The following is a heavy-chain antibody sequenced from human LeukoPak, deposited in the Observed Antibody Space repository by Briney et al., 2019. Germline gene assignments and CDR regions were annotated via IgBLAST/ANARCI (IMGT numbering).Heavy chain of an antibody. CDR2: INPNSGGT. CDR1: GYTFTGYY. V-gene: IGHV1-2*02. CDR3: ARTYGSGSYYHNDAFDI. J-gene: IGHJ3*02. D-gene: IGHD3-10*01. Sequence: ASVKVSCKASGYTFTGYYMHWVRQAPGQGLEWMGWINPNSGGTNYAQKFQGRVTMTRDTSISTAYMELSRLRSDDTAGYYCARTYGSGSYYHNDAFDIWGQGTMVTVSS.